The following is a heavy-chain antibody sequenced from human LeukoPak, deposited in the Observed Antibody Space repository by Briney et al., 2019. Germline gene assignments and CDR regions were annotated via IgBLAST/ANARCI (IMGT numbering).Heavy chain of an antibody. CDR1: GYSFTSYW. CDR2: IDPSDSYT. CDR3: ARSRRYDYVWGP. Sequence: GESLKISCKGSGYSFTSYWISWVRQMPGKGLEWMGRIDPSDSYTNYSPSFQGHVTISADKSISTAYLQWSSLTASDTAMHYCARSRRYDYVWGPWGQGTMVTVSS. V-gene: IGHV5-10-1*01. J-gene: IGHJ3*01. D-gene: IGHD3-16*01.